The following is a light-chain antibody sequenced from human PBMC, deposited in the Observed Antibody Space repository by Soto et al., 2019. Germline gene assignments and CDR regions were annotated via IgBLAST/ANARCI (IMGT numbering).Light chain of an antibody. V-gene: IGKV3-15*01. J-gene: IGKJ2*01. Sequence: ETVMTQSPATLSVSPGERATLSCRASQSISSDLACYQQKPGQAPRLLIYGASTTATGIPGRLSGSGYGRECTLTISSLQSEDFAFYYCQQYNNWPRPFGQGTKLEIK. CDR2: GAS. CDR3: QQYNNWPRP. CDR1: QSISSD.